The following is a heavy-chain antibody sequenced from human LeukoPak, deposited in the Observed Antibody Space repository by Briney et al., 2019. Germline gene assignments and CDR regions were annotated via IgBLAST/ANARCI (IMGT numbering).Heavy chain of an antibody. V-gene: IGHV4-34*01. CDR3: AGIWFGELLYNWFDP. CDR2: INHSGST. J-gene: IGHJ5*02. Sequence: SETLSLTCAVYGGSFSGYYWSWIRQPPGKGLEWIGEINHSGSTNYNPSLKSRVTISVDTSKNQFSLQLSSVTAADTAVYYCAGIWFGELLYNWFDPWGQGTLVTVSS. CDR1: GGSFSGYY. D-gene: IGHD3-10*01.